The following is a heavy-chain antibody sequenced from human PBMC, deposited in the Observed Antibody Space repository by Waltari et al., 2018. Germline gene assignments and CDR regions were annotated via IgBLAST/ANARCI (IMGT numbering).Heavy chain of an antibody. CDR3: ARDPLIGAFDI. CDR1: GGSISSHY. D-gene: IGHD3-16*01. V-gene: IGHV4-59*11. CDR2: IYYSGST. Sequence: QVQLQESGPGLVKPSETLSLTCTVSGGSISSHYWSWIRQPPGKGLEWIWYIYYSGSTNYNPSLKSRVTISVDTSKNQFSLKLSSVTAADTAVYYCARDPLIGAFDIWGQGIMVTVSS. J-gene: IGHJ3*02.